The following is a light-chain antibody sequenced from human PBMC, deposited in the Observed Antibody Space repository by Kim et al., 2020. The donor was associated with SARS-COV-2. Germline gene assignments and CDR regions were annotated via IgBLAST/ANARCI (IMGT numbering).Light chain of an antibody. CDR2: AAS. CDR1: RDINNF. J-gene: IGKJ1*01. V-gene: IGKV1-17*03. CDR3: VQYATFPRT. Sequence: DIQMTQSPSAMSASVGDRVTITCRASRDINNFLGWFQQKPGEAPKRLIHAASSLQSGVPSRFSGSGSGTEFTLTISSLQPVDFATYYCVQYATFPRTFGQGTKVDIK.